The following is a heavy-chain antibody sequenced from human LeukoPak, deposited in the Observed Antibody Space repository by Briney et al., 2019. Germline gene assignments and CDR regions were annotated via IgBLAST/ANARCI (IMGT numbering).Heavy chain of an antibody. D-gene: IGHD3-3*01. J-gene: IGHJ4*02. CDR2: INHSGST. Sequence: SETLSLTCAVSGYSISSGYYWSWIRQPPGKGLEWIGEINHSGSTNYNPSLKSRVTISVDTSKNQFSLKLGSVTAADTAVYYCARGRPIFGVVTPLDYWGQGTLVTVSS. CDR3: ARGRPIFGVVTPLDY. CDR1: GYSISSGYY. V-gene: IGHV4-34*01.